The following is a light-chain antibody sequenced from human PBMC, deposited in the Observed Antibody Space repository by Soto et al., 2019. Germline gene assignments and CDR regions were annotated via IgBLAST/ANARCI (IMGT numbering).Light chain of an antibody. J-gene: IGLJ3*02. CDR2: SNN. CDR1: FSNIGSNT. CDR3: AAWYDSLNGPV. V-gene: IGLV1-44*01. Sequence: QSVLTQPPSASGTPGQRVTISCSGSFSNIGSNTVNWYQQLPGTAPQLLIYSNNDRPSGVPDRFSGSKSGTSASLAISGLQSEDEADYYCAAWYDSLNGPVFGGGTKVTVL.